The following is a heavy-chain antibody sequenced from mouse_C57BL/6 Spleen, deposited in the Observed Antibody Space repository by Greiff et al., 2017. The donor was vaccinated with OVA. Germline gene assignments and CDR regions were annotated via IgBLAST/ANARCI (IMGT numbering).Heavy chain of an antibody. CDR2: ISYDGSN. Sequence: DVKLQESGPGLVKPSQSLSLTCSVTGYSITSGYYWNWIRQFPGNKLEWMGYISYDGSNNYNPSLKNRIPITRDTSKNQFFLKLNSVTSGDTATYYCARAGSYGFAYWGQGTLVTVSA. J-gene: IGHJ3*01. CDR1: GYSITSGYY. D-gene: IGHD1-1*02. V-gene: IGHV3-6*01. CDR3: ARAGSYGFAY.